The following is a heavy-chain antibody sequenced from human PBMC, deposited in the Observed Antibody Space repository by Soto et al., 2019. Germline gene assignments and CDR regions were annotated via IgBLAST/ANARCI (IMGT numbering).Heavy chain of an antibody. J-gene: IGHJ4*02. V-gene: IGHV3-23*04. CDR3: AKGPEYDILTGCDF. Sequence: EVQLVESGGGFVQPGESLRLSCAASGFTFSLSAMSWVRQAPGRGLEWVSSINGGGSSTDYAESVKGRFTISRDNFKNTVHLQMNSLRAEDTAVYYCAKGPEYDILTGCDFWGQGALVTVSS. D-gene: IGHD3-9*01. CDR1: GFTFSLSA. CDR2: INGGGSST.